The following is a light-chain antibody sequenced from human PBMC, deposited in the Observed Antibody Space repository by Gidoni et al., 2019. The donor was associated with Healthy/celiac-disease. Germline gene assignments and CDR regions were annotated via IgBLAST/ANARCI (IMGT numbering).Light chain of an antibody. J-gene: IGKJ2*01. CDR1: QSISSY. V-gene: IGKV1-39*01. Sequence: DIKMTQPPASLSASVGDRVTSTCRASQSISSYLTWYQQKPGKAPKLLIYAASSLQSGVPSRFSGSGSGTDFTLTISSLQPEDFATYYCQQSYSTPYTFGQGTKLEIK. CDR3: QQSYSTPYT. CDR2: AAS.